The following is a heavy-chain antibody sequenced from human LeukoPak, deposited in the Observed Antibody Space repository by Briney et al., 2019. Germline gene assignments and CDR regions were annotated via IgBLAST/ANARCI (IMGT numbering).Heavy chain of an antibody. CDR2: ISAYNGDT. Sequence: ASVKVSCKASGYTFTSYGISWVRQAPGQGLEWMGWISAYNGDTNYAQRLQGRVTMTTDTSTSTAYMELRSLRSDDTAVYYCAREDSSGWYNWFDPWGQGTLVTVSS. D-gene: IGHD6-19*01. CDR3: AREDSSGWYNWFDP. CDR1: GYTFTSYG. V-gene: IGHV1-18*01. J-gene: IGHJ5*02.